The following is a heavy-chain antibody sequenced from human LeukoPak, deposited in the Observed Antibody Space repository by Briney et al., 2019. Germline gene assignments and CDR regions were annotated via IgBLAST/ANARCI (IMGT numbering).Heavy chain of an antibody. CDR2: ISYDGSNK. CDR3: AREDSSSSGVYYFDY. CDR1: GFTFSSYG. J-gene: IGHJ4*02. Sequence: PGRSLRLSCAASGFTFSSYGMHWVRQAPGKGLEWVAVISYDGSNKYYADSVKGRFTISRDNSKNTLYLQMNSLRAEDTAVYYCAREDSSSSGVYYFDYWGQGTLVTVSS. V-gene: IGHV3-30*19. D-gene: IGHD6-6*01.